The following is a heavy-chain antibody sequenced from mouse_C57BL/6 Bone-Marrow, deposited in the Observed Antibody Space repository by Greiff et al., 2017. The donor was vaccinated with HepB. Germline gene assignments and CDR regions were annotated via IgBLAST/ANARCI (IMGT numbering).Heavy chain of an antibody. V-gene: IGHV5-17*01. CDR3: ARTITTVVATPGFAY. Sequence: EVQGVESGGGLVKPGGSLKLSCAASGFTFSDYGMHWVRQAPEKGLEWVAYISSGSSTIYYADTVKGRFTISRDNAKNTLFLQMTSLRSEDTAMYYCARTITTVVATPGFAYWGQGTLVTVSA. CDR1: GFTFSDYG. J-gene: IGHJ3*01. D-gene: IGHD1-1*01. CDR2: ISSGSSTI.